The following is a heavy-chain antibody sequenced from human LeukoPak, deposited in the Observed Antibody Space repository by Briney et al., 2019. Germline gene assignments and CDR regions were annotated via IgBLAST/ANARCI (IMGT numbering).Heavy chain of an antibody. CDR2: INHSGST. CDR3: ARRVGYDILTGYYYYYYMDV. CDR1: GGSFSGYY. D-gene: IGHD3-9*01. V-gene: IGHV4-34*01. J-gene: IGHJ6*03. Sequence: SETLSLTCAVYGGSFSGYYWSWIRRPPGKGLEWIGEINHSGSTNYNPSLKSRVTVSVDTSKNQFSLKLSSVTAEDTAVYYCARRVGYDILTGYYYYYYMDVWGKGTTVTISS.